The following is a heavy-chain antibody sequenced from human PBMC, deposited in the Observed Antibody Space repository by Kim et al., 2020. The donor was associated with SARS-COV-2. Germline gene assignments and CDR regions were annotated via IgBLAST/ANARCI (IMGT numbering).Heavy chain of an antibody. CDR1: GGTFSSYA. CDR2: IIPIFGTA. D-gene: IGHD2-15*01. V-gene: IGHV1-69*13. CDR3: AGDRAYCSGGSCPFDWYFDL. J-gene: IGHJ2*01. Sequence: SVKVSCKASGGTFSSYAISWVRQAPGQGLEWMGGIIPIFGTANYAQKFQGRVTITADESTSTAYMELSSLRSEDTAVYYCAGDRAYCSGGSCPFDWYFDLWGRGTLVTVSS.